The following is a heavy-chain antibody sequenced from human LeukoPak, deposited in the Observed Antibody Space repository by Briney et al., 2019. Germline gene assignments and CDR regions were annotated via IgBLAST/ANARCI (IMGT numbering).Heavy chain of an antibody. CDR1: GFSLSTRGVG. D-gene: IGHD3-10*01. Sequence: SGPTLVKPTQTLTLTCTFSGFSLSTRGVGVGWIRQPPGKALEWLALIYWDDDKRYSPSLKSRLTITKDTPKNQVVLTMTNMDPVDTATYYCAHLGWGSGSVYAFDIWGQGTMVTVSS. J-gene: IGHJ3*02. CDR3: AHLGWGSGSVYAFDI. CDR2: IYWDDDK. V-gene: IGHV2-5*02.